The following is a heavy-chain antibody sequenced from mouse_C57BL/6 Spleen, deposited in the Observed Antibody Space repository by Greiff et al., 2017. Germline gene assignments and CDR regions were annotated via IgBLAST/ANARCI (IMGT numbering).Heavy chain of an antibody. D-gene: IGHD3-3*01. CDR1: GYTFTSYT. CDR2: INPSSGYT. CDR3: ASTRGDYYAMDY. V-gene: IGHV1-4*01. J-gene: IGHJ4*01. Sequence: VQLQQSGAELARPGASVKMSCKASGYTFTSYTMHWVKQRPGQGLEWIGYINPSSGYTKYNQKFKDKATLTADKSSSTAYMQLSSLTSEDAAVYYCASTRGDYYAMDYWGQGTSVTVSS.